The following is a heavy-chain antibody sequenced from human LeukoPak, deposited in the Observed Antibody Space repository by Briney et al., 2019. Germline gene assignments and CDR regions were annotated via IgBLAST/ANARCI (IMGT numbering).Heavy chain of an antibody. Sequence: GGSLRLSCAASGFSFSSYWMSWVRQAPGRGLEWVANMNQDGSEIYYVDSVKGRLTISRDDAKNSLYLQMNSLRAEDTGVYYCTRDFQGRFYYHVDVWGKGTTVTVSS. CDR3: TRDFQGRFYYHVDV. D-gene: IGHD3-10*01. CDR1: GFSFSSYW. V-gene: IGHV3-7*01. CDR2: MNQDGSEI. J-gene: IGHJ6*03.